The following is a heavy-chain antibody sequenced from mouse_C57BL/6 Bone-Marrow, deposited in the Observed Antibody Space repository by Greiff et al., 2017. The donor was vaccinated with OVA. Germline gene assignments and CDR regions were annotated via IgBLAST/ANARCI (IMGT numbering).Heavy chain of an antibody. D-gene: IGHD1-1*01. CDR2: IDPENGDT. Sequence: VQLQQSGAELVRPGASVKLSCTASGFNIKDDYMHWVKQRPEQGLEWIGWIDPENGDTEYASKFQGKATITADTSSNTAYLQLSSLTSEDTAVYYCTTVYYGSRDYFDYWGQGTTLTVSS. V-gene: IGHV14-4*01. J-gene: IGHJ2*01. CDR3: TTVYYGSRDYFDY. CDR1: GFNIKDDY.